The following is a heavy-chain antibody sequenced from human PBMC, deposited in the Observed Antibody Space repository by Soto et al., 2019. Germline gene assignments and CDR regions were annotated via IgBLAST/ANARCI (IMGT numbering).Heavy chain of an antibody. CDR2: ISAYNGNK. Sequence: ASATVSSTSAGYTFSTSGINLLRQAPGKGLEWMGWISAYNGNKKYAQKVEGRVTMTTDTSTTTAYMELRSLRSDDTAVYYCSRSYDEYGMDGLGQGTTVTVSS. CDR1: GYTFSTSG. D-gene: IGHD5-12*01. V-gene: IGHV1-18*01. CDR3: SRSYDEYGMDG. J-gene: IGHJ6*02.